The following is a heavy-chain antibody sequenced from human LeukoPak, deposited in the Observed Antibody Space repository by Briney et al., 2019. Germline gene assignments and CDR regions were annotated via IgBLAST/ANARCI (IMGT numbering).Heavy chain of an antibody. Sequence: PGGSLRLSCAASGFTFSSYAMSWVRQAPGKGLEWGSAISGSGGSTYYADSVKGRFTISRDNSKNTLYLQMNSLRAEDTAVYYCAITLEDYYYGMDVWGQGTTVTVSS. CDR1: GFTFSSYA. CDR2: ISGSGGST. J-gene: IGHJ6*02. CDR3: AITLEDYYYGMDV. V-gene: IGHV3-23*01.